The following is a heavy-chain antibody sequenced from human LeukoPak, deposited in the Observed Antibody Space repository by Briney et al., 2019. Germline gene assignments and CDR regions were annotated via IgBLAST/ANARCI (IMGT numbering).Heavy chain of an antibody. CDR1: GFTFSSYS. J-gene: IGHJ4*02. D-gene: IGHD3-10*01. Sequence: GGSLRLSCAASGFTFSSYSMNWVRQAPGKGLEWVSSISSSSGYIYYADSVKGRFTISRDNAKNSLYLQMNSLRAEDTAVYYCAWTYGSVPFDYWGQGTLVTVSS. CDR3: AWTYGSVPFDY. V-gene: IGHV3-21*01. CDR2: ISSSSGYI.